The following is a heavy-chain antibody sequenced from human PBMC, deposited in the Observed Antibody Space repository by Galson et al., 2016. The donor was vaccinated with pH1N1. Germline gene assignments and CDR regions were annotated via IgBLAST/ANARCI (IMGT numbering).Heavy chain of an antibody. CDR1: GYRFRDYY. D-gene: IGHD6-13*01. CDR3: ARVEGRAAAGTTD. CDR2: VDPKTGGT. J-gene: IGHJ4*01. Sequence: SVKVSCKASGYRFRDYYVHWVRQASGHGLEWIGRVDPKTGGTKYGQEFQGRVTMTSDTSLTAGYMELTRLKSDDTALYYCARVEGRAAAGTTDWGQGTLVTVSS. V-gene: IGHV1-2*06.